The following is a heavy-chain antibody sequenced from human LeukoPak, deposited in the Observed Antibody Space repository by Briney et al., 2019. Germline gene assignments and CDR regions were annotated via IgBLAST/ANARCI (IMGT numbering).Heavy chain of an antibody. CDR1: GFTFSSYGMQFSNYG. V-gene: IGHV3-30*02. CDR2: IRSDGRNK. J-gene: IGHJ6*03. CDR3: AKLKINYYYYMDV. Sequence: PGGSPRLSCAASGFTFSSYGMQFSNYGMHWVRQAPGKGLEWVAFIRSDGRNKYYSDSVKGRFTISRDNSKNTLYLQMNSLRAEDTAVYHCAKLKINYYYYMDVWGKGTTVIVSS. D-gene: IGHD3-16*01.